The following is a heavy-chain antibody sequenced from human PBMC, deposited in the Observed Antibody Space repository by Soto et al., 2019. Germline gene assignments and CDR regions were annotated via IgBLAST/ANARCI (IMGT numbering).Heavy chain of an antibody. CDR3: ARGQTQFWNYFAY. CDR1: GDSISTNY. V-gene: IGHV4-59*01. Sequence: SETLSLTCTVSGDSISTNYWTWIRQSPGKGLEWIGYIYDSGSTNYNPSLKSRVTISADKSKNQFSLNLSSVTAADTAVYYCARGQTQFWNYFAYWGQGTQVTVSS. J-gene: IGHJ4*02. CDR2: IYDSGST. D-gene: IGHD3-3*01.